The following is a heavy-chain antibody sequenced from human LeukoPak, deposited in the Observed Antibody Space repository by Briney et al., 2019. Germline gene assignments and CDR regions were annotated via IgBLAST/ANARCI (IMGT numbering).Heavy chain of an antibody. V-gene: IGHV5-51*01. CDR1: GYSFTSYW. D-gene: IGHD5-18*01. J-gene: IGHJ6*04. CDR2: IYPGDSDT. CDR3: ARTETAEHYYYYGMDV. Sequence: GESLKISCKGSGYSFTSYWIGWVRQMPGRGLEWMGIIYPGDSDTGYSPSFQGQVTISADKSISTAYLQWSSLKASDTAMYYCARTETAEHYYYYGMDVWGKGTTVTVSS.